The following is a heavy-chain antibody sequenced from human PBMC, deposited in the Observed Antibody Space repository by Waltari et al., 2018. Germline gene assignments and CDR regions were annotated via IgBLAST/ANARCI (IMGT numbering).Heavy chain of an antibody. D-gene: IGHD3-16*01. CDR1: GFTFSSYA. V-gene: IGHV3-23*01. J-gene: IGHJ6*02. Sequence: EVQLLESGGGLVQPGGSLRLSCAASGFTFSSYAMSWVRQAPGKGLEWVSAISGSGGSTDDADSVKGRFTISRDNSKNTLYLQMNSLRAEDTAVYYCAKSGPWGAMAVGDYYYGMDVWGQGTTVTVSS. CDR2: ISGSGGST. CDR3: AKSGPWGAMAVGDYYYGMDV.